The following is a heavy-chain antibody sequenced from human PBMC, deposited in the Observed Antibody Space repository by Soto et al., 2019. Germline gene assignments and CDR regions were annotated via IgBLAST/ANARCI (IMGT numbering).Heavy chain of an antibody. D-gene: IGHD1-26*01. J-gene: IGHJ4*02. CDR3: AKDSPVSGNYQDLDY. CDR1: GDTLSTHG. V-gene: IGHV1-69*13. Sequence: SVKVSCKASGDTLSTHGISWVRQAPGQGLEWMGGTIPIIGTTDYAEKFQGRVTITADESTTTSYMELSSLTDADTAVYYCAKDSPVSGNYQDLDYWGPGTLVTVLL. CDR2: TIPIIGTT.